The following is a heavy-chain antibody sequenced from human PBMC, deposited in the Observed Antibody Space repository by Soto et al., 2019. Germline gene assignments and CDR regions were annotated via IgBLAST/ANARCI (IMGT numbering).Heavy chain of an antibody. CDR2: FDGEDGET. CDR1: GYTLTEFA. J-gene: IGHJ4*02. Sequence: QVYLVQSGAEVRKPGASVKVSCKVSGYTLTEFAVHWVRQAPGKGPEWMGGFDGEDGETIFAHNFQDRVTLSADTSTDTRFMELSTLRSDGTAVYFCATGPRGRWLADFDYWGQGSLVTVSS. V-gene: IGHV1-24*01. CDR3: ATGPRGRWLADFDY. D-gene: IGHD6-19*01.